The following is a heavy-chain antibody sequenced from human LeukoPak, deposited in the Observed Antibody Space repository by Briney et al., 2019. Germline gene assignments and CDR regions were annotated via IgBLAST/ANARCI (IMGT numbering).Heavy chain of an antibody. Sequence: GGSLRLSCAASGITVSSHYMSWVRQAPGKGLEWVSVIDSGGSTNSADSVKGRFSVSRDNSKNTLYLQMNSLRVEDTAVYYCARTYGDYDYYYGMDVWGQGTTVTVSS. D-gene: IGHD4-17*01. CDR3: ARTYGDYDYYYGMDV. CDR1: GITVSSHY. J-gene: IGHJ6*01. V-gene: IGHV3-66*01. CDR2: IDSGGST.